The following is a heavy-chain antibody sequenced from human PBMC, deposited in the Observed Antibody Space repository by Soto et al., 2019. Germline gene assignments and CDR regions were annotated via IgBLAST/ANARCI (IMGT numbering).Heavy chain of an antibody. CDR3: ARRDPFYSGSYDPNAPFDY. CDR1: GGTFSSYT. D-gene: IGHD1-26*01. Sequence: QVQLVQSGAEVKKPGSSVKVSCKASGGTFSSYTISWVRQAPGQGLEWMGRIIPILGIANYAQKFQGRVTITADKSTSTAYMELSSLRSEDTAVYYCARRDPFYSGSYDPNAPFDYWGQGTLVTVSS. CDR2: IIPILGIA. J-gene: IGHJ4*02. V-gene: IGHV1-69*02.